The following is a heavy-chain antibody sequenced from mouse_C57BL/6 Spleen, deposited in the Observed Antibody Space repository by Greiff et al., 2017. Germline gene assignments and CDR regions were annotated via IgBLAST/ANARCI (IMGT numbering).Heavy chain of an antibody. V-gene: IGHV1-72*01. CDR2: IDPNSGGT. CDR1: GYTFTSYW. J-gene: IGHJ4*01. D-gene: IGHD2-1*01. CDR3: ARVPIYYGNYYYAMDY. Sequence: QVQLQQPGAELVKPGASVKLSCKASGYTFTSYWMHWVKQRPGRGLEWIGRIDPNSGGTKYNEKFKSKATLTVDKPSSTAYMQLISLTSEDSAVDYCARVPIYYGNYYYAMDYWGQGTSVTVSS.